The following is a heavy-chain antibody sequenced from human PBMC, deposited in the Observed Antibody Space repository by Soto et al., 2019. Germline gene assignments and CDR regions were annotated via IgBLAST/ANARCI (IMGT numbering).Heavy chain of an antibody. CDR3: ARAANTMAHYFYR. CDR1: GYTFTIYW. Sequence: GQALKVSCQVSGYTFTIYWIGSVRQMPGKGLEWMGIIYPSDSDTRYSPSFQGQVTISADQSINTAYLQWDSLKASDTAIYYCARAANTMAHYFYRWGKESRVTV. J-gene: IGHJ4*02. CDR2: IYPSDSDT. V-gene: IGHV5-51*01. D-gene: IGHD2-15*01.